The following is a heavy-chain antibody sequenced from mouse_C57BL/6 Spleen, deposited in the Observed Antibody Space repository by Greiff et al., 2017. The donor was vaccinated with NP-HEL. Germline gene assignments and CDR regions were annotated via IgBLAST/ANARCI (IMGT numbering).Heavy chain of an antibody. V-gene: IGHV1-55*01. CDR3: ARERGYDDAMDY. Sequence: VQLQQPGAELVKPGASVKMSCKASGYTFTSYWITWVKQRPGQGLEWIGDIYPGSGSTNYNEKFKSKATLTVDTSSSTACMQLSSLTSEDSAVYYCARERGYDDAMDYWGQGTSVTVSS. D-gene: IGHD2-2*01. CDR1: GYTFTSYW. CDR2: IYPGSGST. J-gene: IGHJ4*01.